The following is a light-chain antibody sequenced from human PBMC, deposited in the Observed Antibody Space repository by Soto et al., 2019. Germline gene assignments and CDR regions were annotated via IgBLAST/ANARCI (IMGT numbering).Light chain of an antibody. CDR3: QAFDNLTSIT. J-gene: IGKJ5*01. Sequence: DIQMTASPSSLSPSVGDRVTITCRASQSISSYLNWYQQKPGKAPKLLIHDASTLETGVPSRFSGSGSGTDFTLTISSLQPEDFATYFCQAFDNLTSITFGQGTRLEIK. CDR1: QSISSY. V-gene: IGKV1-33*01. CDR2: DAS.